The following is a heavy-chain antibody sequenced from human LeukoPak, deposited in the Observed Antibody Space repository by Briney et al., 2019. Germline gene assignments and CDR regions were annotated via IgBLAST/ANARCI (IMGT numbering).Heavy chain of an antibody. Sequence: ASVKVSCKASGYTFTSYGISWVRQAPGQGLEWMGWISAYNGNTNYAQKLQGRVTMTTDTSTSTAYMELRSLRSDDTAVYYCARDSPTYYYDSSGYPKGYYGMDVWGQGTTVTVSS. D-gene: IGHD3-22*01. V-gene: IGHV1-18*01. CDR1: GYTFTSYG. J-gene: IGHJ6*02. CDR3: ARDSPTYYYDSSGYPKGYYGMDV. CDR2: ISAYNGNT.